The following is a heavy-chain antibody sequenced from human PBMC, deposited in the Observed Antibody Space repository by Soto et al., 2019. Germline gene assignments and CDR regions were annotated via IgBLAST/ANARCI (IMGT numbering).Heavy chain of an antibody. V-gene: IGHV3-21*01. CDR2: ISSSSSYI. J-gene: IGHJ3*02. CDR1: GFTFSSYS. CDR3: ARNRRLPRDAFDI. D-gene: IGHD4-17*01. Sequence: PGGSMRLSCAASGFTFSSYSMNWVRQAPGKGLEWVSSISSSSSYIYYADSVKGRFTISRDNAKNSLYLQMNSLRAEDTAVYYCARNRRLPRDAFDIWGQGTMVTVS.